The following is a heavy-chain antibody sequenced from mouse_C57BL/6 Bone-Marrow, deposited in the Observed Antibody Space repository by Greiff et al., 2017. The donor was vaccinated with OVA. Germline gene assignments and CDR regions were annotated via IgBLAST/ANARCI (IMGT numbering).Heavy chain of an antibody. CDR2: INYDGSST. CDR1: GFTFSDYY. Sequence: DVKLVESEGGLVQPGSSMKLSCTASGFTFSDYYMAWVRQVPEKGLEWVANINYDGSSTYYLDSLKSRFIISRDNAKNILYLQMSSLKSEDTATYYCARGGTKDYFDYWGQGTTLTVSS. D-gene: IGHD1-3*01. V-gene: IGHV5-16*01. CDR3: ARGGTKDYFDY. J-gene: IGHJ2*01.